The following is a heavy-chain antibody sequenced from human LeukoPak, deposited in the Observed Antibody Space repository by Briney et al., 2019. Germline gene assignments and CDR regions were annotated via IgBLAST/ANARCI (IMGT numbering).Heavy chain of an antibody. J-gene: IGHJ3*02. V-gene: IGHV4-61*02. CDR3: ARDAYGDAFDI. CDR2: IYTSGST. D-gene: IGHD3-10*01. CDR1: GGSISSGSYY. Sequence: SETLSLTCTVSGGSISSGSYYWSWIRQPAGKGLEWIGRIYTSGSTNYNPSLKSRVTISVDTSKNQFSLKLSSVTAADTAVYYCARDAYGDAFDIWGQGTMVTVSS.